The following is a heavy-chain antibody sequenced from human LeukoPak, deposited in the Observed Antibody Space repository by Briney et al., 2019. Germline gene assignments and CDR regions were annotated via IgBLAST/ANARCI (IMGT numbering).Heavy chain of an antibody. D-gene: IGHD3-22*01. CDR1: GGSINGYY. CDR3: AREVPSVYSNSRGSHDWPSHFDN. Sequence: SETLSLTCTVSGGSINGYYWSWVRQPPGKGLEWIGCIYASGDTKYNPALKSRVTISVDTSTNQISLKVISVTAADTAVYFCAREVPSVYSNSRGSHDWPSHFDNWGQGALVTVSS. CDR2: IYASGDT. V-gene: IGHV4-59*01. J-gene: IGHJ4*02.